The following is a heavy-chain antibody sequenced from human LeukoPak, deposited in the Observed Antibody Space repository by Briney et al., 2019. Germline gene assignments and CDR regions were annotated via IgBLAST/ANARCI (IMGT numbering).Heavy chain of an antibody. CDR1: GYTFTSYD. CDR3: ASCLGTYCSSTGFDP. D-gene: IGHD2-2*01. V-gene: IGHV1-8*01. CDR2: MNPNSGNI. J-gene: IGHJ5*02. Sequence: GASVKVSCKASGYTFTSYDINWVRQATGQGLEWMGWMNPNSGNIGYAQKFQGRVTMTRNTSISTAYMELSSLRSEDTAVYYCASCLGTYCSSTGFDPWGQGTLVTVSS.